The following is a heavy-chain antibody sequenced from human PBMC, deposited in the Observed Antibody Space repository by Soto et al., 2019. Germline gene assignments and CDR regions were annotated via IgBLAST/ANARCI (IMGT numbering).Heavy chain of an antibody. D-gene: IGHD3-16*01. Sequence: GGSLRLSCAASGFTFSTDAMSWVRQAPGKGLEWVSGISGSGGSTYYADSVKGRFTISRDNSMSTLYLQMNSLRAEDTAVYYCAKSNDYIWGRFDPWGQGTLVTISS. CDR3: AKSNDYIWGRFDP. V-gene: IGHV3-23*01. CDR2: ISGSGGST. J-gene: IGHJ5*02. CDR1: GFTFSTDA.